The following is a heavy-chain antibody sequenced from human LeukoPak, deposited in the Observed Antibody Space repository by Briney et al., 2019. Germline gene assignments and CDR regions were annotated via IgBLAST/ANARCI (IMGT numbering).Heavy chain of an antibody. Sequence: GGPLRLSCGASGSTFDIYSMHWLLQSPGQGLARVVVICYVGSNKYYADSVKGRFTISRDNSKNTLYLQMNSQRAEDTAVYYCAREMTVSGSYYEVDYYSGMDVWGQGTTVTVSS. CDR3: AREMTVSGSYYEVDYYSGMDV. CDR1: GSTFDIYS. V-gene: IGHV3-33*01. CDR2: ICYVGSNK. J-gene: IGHJ6*02. D-gene: IGHD1-26*01.